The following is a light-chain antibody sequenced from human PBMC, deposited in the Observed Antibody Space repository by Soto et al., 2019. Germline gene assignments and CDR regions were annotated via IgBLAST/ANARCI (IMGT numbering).Light chain of an antibody. J-gene: IGKJ1*01. V-gene: IGKV3-11*01. CDR1: QNISTY. CDR3: QQRTNSPPWT. CDR2: GVS. Sequence: EIVLTQSPDTLSLSPGEGASLSCRASQNISTYLAWYQQRPGQVPRLLIYGVSKRAPAIPPRFSGSGSGTDFTLSVSGLETEDFATYYFQQRTNSPPWTFGQGTRVELK.